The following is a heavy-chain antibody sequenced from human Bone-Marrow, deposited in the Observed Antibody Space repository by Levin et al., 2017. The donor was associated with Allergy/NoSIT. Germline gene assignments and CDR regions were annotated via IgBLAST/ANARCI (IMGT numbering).Heavy chain of an antibody. J-gene: IGHJ4*02. Sequence: GESLKISCAASGFTFSSYAMSWVRQAPGKGPEWVSAISGSGGSTYYADSVKGRFTISRDNSKNTLYLEMSSLRVEDTAVYYCAKSRTVSQNNYYGSGIDYWGQGTLVTVSS. CDR1: GFTFSSYA. CDR3: AKSRTVSQNNYYGSGIDY. V-gene: IGHV3-23*01. D-gene: IGHD3-10*01. CDR2: ISGSGGST.